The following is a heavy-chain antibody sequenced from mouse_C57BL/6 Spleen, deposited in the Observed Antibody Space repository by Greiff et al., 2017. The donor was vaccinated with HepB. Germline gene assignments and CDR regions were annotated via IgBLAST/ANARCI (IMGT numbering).Heavy chain of an antibody. D-gene: IGHD2-1*01. Sequence: QVQLKESGPGLVAPSQSLSITCTVSGFSLTSYGVHWVRQPPGKGLEWLVVIWSDGSTTYNSALKSRLSISKDNSKSQVILKMNRLQTDDTAMYYYARQIYDGTRYAMDYWGQGTSVTVSS. J-gene: IGHJ4*01. CDR2: IWSDGST. CDR1: GFSLTSYG. V-gene: IGHV2-6-1*01. CDR3: ARQIYDGTRYAMDY.